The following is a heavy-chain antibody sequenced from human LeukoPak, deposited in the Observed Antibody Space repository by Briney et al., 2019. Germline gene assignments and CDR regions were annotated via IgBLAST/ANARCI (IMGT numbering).Heavy chain of an antibody. D-gene: IGHD2-8*01. CDR1: GGSISSSSYY. Sequence: SETLSLTCTVSGGSISSSSYYWGWIRQPPGKGLEWIESIYYSGSTYYNPSLKSRVTIPVDTSKNQFSLKLSSVTAADTAVYYCARHKHRTYFDLWGRGTLVTVSS. V-gene: IGHV4-39*01. CDR3: ARHKHRTYFDL. CDR2: IYYSGST. J-gene: IGHJ2*01.